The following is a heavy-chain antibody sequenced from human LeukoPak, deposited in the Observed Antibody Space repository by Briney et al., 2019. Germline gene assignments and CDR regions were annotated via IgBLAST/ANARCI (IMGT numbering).Heavy chain of an antibody. Sequence: PGGSLRLSCAASGFIFSSYAMTWARQAPGKGLEWVSTISGSGGSTYYADSVKGRFTISRDNSKNTLHLQMNSLRAEDTAVYYCAKSAYYDSSGFYREYYFDYWGQGTLVTVSS. CDR3: AKSAYYDSSGFYREYYFDY. CDR2: ISGSGGST. D-gene: IGHD3-22*01. V-gene: IGHV3-23*01. J-gene: IGHJ4*02. CDR1: GFIFSSYA.